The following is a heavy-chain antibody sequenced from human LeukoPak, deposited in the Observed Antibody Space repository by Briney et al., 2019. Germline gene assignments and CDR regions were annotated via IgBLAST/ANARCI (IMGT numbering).Heavy chain of an antibody. CDR2: VYHSGST. CDR1: GYSIRTGYY. V-gene: IGHV4-38-2*01. Sequence: SETLSLTCDVSGYSIRTGYYWGWVRQPPGKDLEGIGSVYHSGSTYYNPSLKSRVTISVDTSKNQFSLKLSSLTAADTAVYYCARGRSKRTGGISDKPTDYWGQGTLVTVSS. CDR3: ARGRSKRTGGISDKPTDY. D-gene: IGHD4-23*01. J-gene: IGHJ4*02.